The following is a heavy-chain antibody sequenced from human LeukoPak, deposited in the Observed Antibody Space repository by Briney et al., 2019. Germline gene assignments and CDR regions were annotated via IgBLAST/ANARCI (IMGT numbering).Heavy chain of an antibody. D-gene: IGHD4-11*01. CDR2: IYHSGST. CDR3: ARATETTVTTPEFDY. V-gene: IGHV4-30-2*01. CDR1: GGSISSGGYY. J-gene: IGHJ4*02. Sequence: SETLSLTCTVSGGSISSGGYYWSWIRQPPGKGLEWIGYIYHSGSTYYNPSLKSRVTISVDRSKNQFSLKLSSVTAADTAVYYCARATETTVTTPEFDYWGQGTLVTVSS.